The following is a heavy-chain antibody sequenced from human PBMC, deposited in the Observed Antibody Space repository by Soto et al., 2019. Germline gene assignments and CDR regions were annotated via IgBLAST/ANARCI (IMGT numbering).Heavy chain of an antibody. CDR1: GFTFTSSA. J-gene: IGHJ6*02. CDR3: AAEAHDSSGYYYYYYGMDV. V-gene: IGHV1-58*01. Sequence: SVKVSCKASGFTFTSSAVQWVRQARGQRLEWIGWIVVGSGNTNYAQKFQERVTITRDMSTSTAYMELSSLRSEDTAAYYCAAEAHDSSGYYYYYYGMDVWGQGTTVTVSS. D-gene: IGHD3-22*01. CDR2: IVVGSGNT.